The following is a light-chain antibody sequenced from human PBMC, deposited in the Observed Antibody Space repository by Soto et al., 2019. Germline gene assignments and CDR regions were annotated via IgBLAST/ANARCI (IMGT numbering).Light chain of an antibody. CDR3: MQGTHWPHT. CDR1: QSLVYSDGNTY. V-gene: IGKV2-30*01. CDR2: KVS. Sequence: DVVMTQSPLSLPVTLGQPASISCRSSQSLVYSDGNTYLSWFQQRPGQSPRRLIYKVSKRDSGVPDRFSGSGSGTDFTLKISRVEAEDVGVYYWMQGTHWPHTFGPGTKVDIK. J-gene: IGKJ3*01.